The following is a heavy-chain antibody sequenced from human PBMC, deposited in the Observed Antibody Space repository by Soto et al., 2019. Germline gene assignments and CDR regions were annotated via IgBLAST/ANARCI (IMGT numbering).Heavy chain of an antibody. CDR1: GFTFSDYY. J-gene: IGHJ5*02. V-gene: IGHV3-11*01. D-gene: IGHD3-10*01. CDR2: ISSSGSTL. Sequence: QVQLVEPGGGLVKPGGSLRLSCAASGFTFSDYYMSWIRQAPRKGLEGVSYISSSGSTLYYADSVKGRFTISRDNAKNSLYLQMNSLRAEDTAVYYCARIRYYDSGSSINWFDPWGQGTLVTVSS. CDR3: ARIRYYDSGSSINWFDP.